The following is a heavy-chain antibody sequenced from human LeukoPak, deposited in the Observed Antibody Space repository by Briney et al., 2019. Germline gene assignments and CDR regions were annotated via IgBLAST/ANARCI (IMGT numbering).Heavy chain of an antibody. CDR3: ARGRVATVRIYYYYYGMDV. CDR2: ISSSGSTI. Sequence: GGSLRLSCAASGFTFSSYEMNWVRQAPGKGLEWVSYISSSGSTIYYADSVKGRFTISRDNAKNSLYLQMNNLRAEDTAVYYCARGRVATVRIYYYYYGMDVWGKGTTVTVSS. D-gene: IGHD5-12*01. CDR1: GFTFSSYE. J-gene: IGHJ6*04. V-gene: IGHV3-48*03.